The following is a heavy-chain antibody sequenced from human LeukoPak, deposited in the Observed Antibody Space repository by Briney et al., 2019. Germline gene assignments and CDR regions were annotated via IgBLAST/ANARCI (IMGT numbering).Heavy chain of an antibody. CDR2: ISGSGGST. Sequence: PGGSLRLSCAASGFTFSSYAMSWVRQAPGKGLEWVSAISGSGGSTYYADSVKGRFTISRDNSKNTLYLQMNSLRAEDTAVYYCAKDSYGVYSSGWYAYWGQGTLVTVSS. CDR1: GFTFSSYA. CDR3: AKDSYGVYSSGWYAY. D-gene: IGHD6-19*01. V-gene: IGHV3-23*01. J-gene: IGHJ4*02.